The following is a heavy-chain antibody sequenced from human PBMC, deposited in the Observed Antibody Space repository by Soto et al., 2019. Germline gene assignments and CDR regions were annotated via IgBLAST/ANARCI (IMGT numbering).Heavy chain of an antibody. CDR1: GFTFSSYG. D-gene: IGHD3-22*01. J-gene: IGHJ4*02. CDR3: AKEGKYYYDSSGYYYVHFDY. V-gene: IGHV3-30*18. Sequence: GGSLRLSCAASGFTFSSYGMHWVRQAPGKGLEWVAVISYDGSNKYYADSVKGRFTISRDNPKNTLYLQMNSLRAEDTAVYYCAKEGKYYYDSSGYYYVHFDYWGQATLVTSPQ. CDR2: ISYDGSNK.